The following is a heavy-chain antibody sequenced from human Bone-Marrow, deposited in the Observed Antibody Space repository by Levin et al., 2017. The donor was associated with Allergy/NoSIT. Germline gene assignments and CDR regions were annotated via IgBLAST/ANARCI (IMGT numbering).Heavy chain of an antibody. CDR3: ARDLRGGRDY. V-gene: IGHV3-74*01. J-gene: IGHJ4*02. CDR1: GFTFSTYW. CDR2: INTDGSTT. D-gene: IGHD3-10*01. Sequence: GESLKISCAASGFTFSTYWMHWVRQAPGKGLVWVSRINTDGSTTNYADSVKGRFTISRDNARNTLYLQMNSLRAEDTAVYYCARDLRGGRDYWGQGTLVTVSS.